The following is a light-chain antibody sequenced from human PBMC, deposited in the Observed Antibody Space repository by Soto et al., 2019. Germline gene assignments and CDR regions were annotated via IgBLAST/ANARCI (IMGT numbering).Light chain of an antibody. V-gene: IGKV3-20*01. CDR2: GAS. CDR3: QQYAFSPRA. J-gene: IGKJ5*01. Sequence: EIVLTQSPGTLSLSPGERATLSCRASQSVRSDYLAWYQQKPGQAPRLLIYGASSRATGIPDRFSGSGSGTDFTLTISRLEPEDFAVYYCQQYAFSPRAFGQGTRLEIK. CDR1: QSVRSDY.